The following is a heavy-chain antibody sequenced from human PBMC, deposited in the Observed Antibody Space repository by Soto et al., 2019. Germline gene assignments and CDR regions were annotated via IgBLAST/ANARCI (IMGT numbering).Heavy chain of an antibody. CDR3: ARDAVVVGVFNWFDP. Sequence: QVQLVESGGGVVQPGRSLRLSCAASGFTFNNHAMHWVRQAPGKGLEWLAVISFDGGNKYYADSVKGRFTISRDNSKSTLHLQMNTLRVEDTAVYYCARDAVVVGVFNWFDPGGQGTLVTVSS. D-gene: IGHD2-15*01. J-gene: IGHJ5*02. CDR1: GFTFNNHA. V-gene: IGHV3-30-3*01. CDR2: ISFDGGNK.